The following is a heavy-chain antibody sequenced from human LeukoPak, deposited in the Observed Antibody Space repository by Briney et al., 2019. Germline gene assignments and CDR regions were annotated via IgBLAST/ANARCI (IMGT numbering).Heavy chain of an antibody. J-gene: IGHJ4*02. CDR3: ATASPQTAMMTFDY. CDR2: FDPEDGET. Sequence: ASVKVSCKVSGYTLTELSMHWVRQAPGKGLEWMGGFDPEDGETIYAQKFQGRVTMTEDTSTDTAYMELSSLRSEDTAVYYCATASPQTAMMTFDYWGQGTLVTVSS. CDR1: GYTLTELS. D-gene: IGHD5-18*01. V-gene: IGHV1-24*01.